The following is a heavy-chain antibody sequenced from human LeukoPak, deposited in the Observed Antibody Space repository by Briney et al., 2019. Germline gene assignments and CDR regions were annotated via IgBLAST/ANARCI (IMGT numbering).Heavy chain of an antibody. D-gene: IGHD3-9*01. CDR3: ASLGRLLRYFDWSYYFDY. J-gene: IGHJ4*02. CDR2: IYYSGST. CDR1: GGSISSSSYY. V-gene: IGHV4-39*01. Sequence: SETLSLTCTVSGGSISSSSYYWGWIRQPPGKGLEWIGSIYYSGSTYYNPSLKSRVTISVDTSKNQFSLKLSSVTAADTAVYYCASLGRLLRYFDWSYYFDYWGQGTLVTVSS.